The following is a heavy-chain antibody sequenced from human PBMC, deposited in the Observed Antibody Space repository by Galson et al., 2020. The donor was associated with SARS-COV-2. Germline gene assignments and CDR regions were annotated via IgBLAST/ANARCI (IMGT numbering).Heavy chain of an antibody. J-gene: IGHJ4*02. CDR3: ARGIEVAGTFFDYFDY. CDR1: GFTFSSYG. D-gene: IGHD6-19*01. CDR2: IWYDGSNK. V-gene: IGHV3-33*01. Sequence: GGSLRLSCAASGFTFSSYGMHWVRQAPGKGLEWVAVIWYDGSNKYYADSVKGRFTISRDNSKNTLYLQMNSLRAEDTAVYYCARGIEVAGTFFDYFDYWGQGTLVTVSS.